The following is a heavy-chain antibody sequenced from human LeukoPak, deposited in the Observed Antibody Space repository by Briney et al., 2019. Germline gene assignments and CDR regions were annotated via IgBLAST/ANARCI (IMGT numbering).Heavy chain of an antibody. D-gene: IGHD3-22*01. CDR2: IYPGDSDT. CDR3: ARQTDYYDSSGYYGYFDY. Sequence: GESLKISCKGSGYSFTSYWIGWVRQMPGKGLEWMGIIYPGDSDTRYGPSFQGQVTISADKSISTAYLQWSSLKASDTAMYYCARQTDYYDSSGYYGYFDYWGQGTLVTVSS. V-gene: IGHV5-51*01. CDR1: GYSFTSYW. J-gene: IGHJ4*02.